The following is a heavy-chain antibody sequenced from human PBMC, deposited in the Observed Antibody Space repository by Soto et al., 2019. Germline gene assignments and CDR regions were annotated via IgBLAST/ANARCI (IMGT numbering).Heavy chain of an antibody. Sequence: QLQLQESGPGLVKPSETLSLTCTVSDDSIGRSNYFWGWIRQPPGKGLEWIGNIFYSGNTHYNPSLKSRVTISLDTSNHHFSLRVSSVTAADTAVYYCARNLYSGDSSGSFGYWGPGALVIVSS. D-gene: IGHD6-19*01. CDR1: DDSIGRSNYF. CDR3: ARNLYSGDSSGSFGY. V-gene: IGHV4-39*01. CDR2: IFYSGNT. J-gene: IGHJ4*02.